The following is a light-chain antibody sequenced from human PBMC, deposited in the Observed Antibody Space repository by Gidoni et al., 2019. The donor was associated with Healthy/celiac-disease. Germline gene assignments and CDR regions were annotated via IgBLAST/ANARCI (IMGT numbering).Light chain of an antibody. CDR2: DAS. Sequence: ELVLTQSPATLSLSPGERATLSCRASQSVSSYLAWYQQKPGQAPRLLIYDASNRATGIPARFSGSGSGTDFTLTISNLEPEDFAVYYCQQRRAFGQGTKVEIK. CDR3: QQRRA. CDR1: QSVSSY. J-gene: IGKJ1*01. V-gene: IGKV3-11*01.